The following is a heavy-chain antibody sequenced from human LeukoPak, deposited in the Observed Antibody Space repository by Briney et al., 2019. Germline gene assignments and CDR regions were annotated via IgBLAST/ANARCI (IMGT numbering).Heavy chain of an antibody. J-gene: IGHJ5*02. Sequence: SVKVSCKTSGGTFNNSAISWVRQAPGQGLEWLGGIMPLFGTAGYAQKFQGRVTITKDESTRTVCLELTSLTSDETAVYYCARDVHGDYGSGWFDPWGQGTLVSVSS. CDR2: IMPLFGTA. CDR3: ARDVHGDYGSGWFDP. CDR1: GGTFNNSA. V-gene: IGHV1-69*05. D-gene: IGHD4-17*01.